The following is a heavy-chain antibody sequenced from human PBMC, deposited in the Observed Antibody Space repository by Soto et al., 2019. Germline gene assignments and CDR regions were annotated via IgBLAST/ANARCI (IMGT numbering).Heavy chain of an antibody. J-gene: IGHJ4*02. Sequence: QVQLVQSGAEVKKPGASVKVSCKASGYTFTSYDINWVRQATGQGLEWMGWMNPNSGNTGNAQKFQGRVTMTRNTSISTAYMELSSLRSDDTAVYYCARVGYYYDSSGYYLSFDYWGQGTLGTVSS. V-gene: IGHV1-8*01. CDR3: ARVGYYYDSSGYYLSFDY. D-gene: IGHD3-22*01. CDR1: GYTFTSYD. CDR2: MNPNSGNT.